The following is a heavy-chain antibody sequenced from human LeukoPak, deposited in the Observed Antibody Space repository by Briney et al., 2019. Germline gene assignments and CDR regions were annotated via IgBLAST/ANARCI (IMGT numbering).Heavy chain of an antibody. Sequence: GASVKVSCKASGYTFTSYGISWVRQAPGQGLEWMGWISAYNGNTNYAQKLQGRVTMTTDTSTSTAYMELRSLRSDDTAVYYCARGEEVSYYDFWSGYGNFDYWGQGTLVTVSS. V-gene: IGHV1-18*01. D-gene: IGHD3-3*01. CDR1: GYTFTSYG. J-gene: IGHJ4*02. CDR2: ISAYNGNT. CDR3: ARGEEVSYYDFWSGYGNFDY.